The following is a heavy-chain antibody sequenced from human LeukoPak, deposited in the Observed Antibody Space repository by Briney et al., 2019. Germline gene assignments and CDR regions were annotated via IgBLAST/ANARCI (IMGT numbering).Heavy chain of an antibody. CDR2: IYYSGST. V-gene: IGHV4-59*01. CDR1: GGSISCYY. Sequence: PSETLSLTCTVSGGSISCYYWSWIRQPPGKGLEWIGYIYYSGSTNYNPSLKSRVTISVDTSKNQFSLKLSSVTAADTAVYYCARAREMAKLGYLDYWGQGALVTVSS. D-gene: IGHD5-24*01. J-gene: IGHJ4*02. CDR3: ARAREMAKLGYLDY.